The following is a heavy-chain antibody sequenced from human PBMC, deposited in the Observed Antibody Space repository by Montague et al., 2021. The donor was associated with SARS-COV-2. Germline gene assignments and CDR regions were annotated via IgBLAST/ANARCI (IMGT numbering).Heavy chain of an antibody. CDR3: TREGYQVLWSDYYYYGMDV. D-gene: IGHD2-2*01. CDR1: GGSFSGYY. CDR2: INHSGST. J-gene: IGHJ6*02. V-gene: IGHV4-34*01. Sequence: SESLSLTCAVYGGSFSGYYWSWIHQPPGKGLEWIGEINHSGSTNYNPSLKSRVTISVDTSKNQFSLKLSSVIAADTAVYYCTREGYQVLWSDYYYYGMDVWGQGTTVTVSS.